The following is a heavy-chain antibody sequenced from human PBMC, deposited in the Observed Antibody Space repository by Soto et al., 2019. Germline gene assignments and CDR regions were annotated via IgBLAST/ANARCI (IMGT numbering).Heavy chain of an antibody. V-gene: IGHV4-30-4*01. J-gene: IGHJ6*02. CDR1: GGSISSGDYY. CDR3: ARDRRVATIPGRYYYYYYGMDV. CDR2: IYYSGST. Sequence: SSETLSLTCTVSGGSISSGDYYWSWIRQPPGKGLEWIGYIYYSGSTYYNPSLKSRVTISVDTSKNQFSLKLSSVTAADTAVYYCARDRRVATIPGRYYYYYYGMDVWGQGTTVTVSS. D-gene: IGHD5-12*01.